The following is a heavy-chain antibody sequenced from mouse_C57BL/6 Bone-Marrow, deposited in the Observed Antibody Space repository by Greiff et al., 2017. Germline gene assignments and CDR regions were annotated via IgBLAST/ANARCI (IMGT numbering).Heavy chain of an antibody. CDR2: INPNNGGT. J-gene: IGHJ2*01. Sequence: VQLQQSGPELVKPGASVKISCKASGYTFTDYYMNWVKQSHGKSLEWIGDINPNNGGTSYNQKFKGKATLTVDKSSSTAYMELRSLTSEDSAVYYCAKRGGSHYWGQGTTLTVSS. V-gene: IGHV1-26*01. CDR3: AKRGGSHY. D-gene: IGHD1-1*01. CDR1: GYTFTDYY.